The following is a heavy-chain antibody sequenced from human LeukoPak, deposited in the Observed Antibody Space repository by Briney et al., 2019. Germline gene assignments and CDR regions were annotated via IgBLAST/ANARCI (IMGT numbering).Heavy chain of an antibody. Sequence: ASVNVSCKASGYTFTSYAMHWVRQAPGQRLEWMGWINAGNGNTKYSQKFQGRVTITRDTSASTAYMELSSLRSEDTAVYYCARDWGVVPAAQTNWFDPWGQGTLVTVSS. CDR2: INAGNGNT. J-gene: IGHJ5*02. CDR1: GYTFTSYA. CDR3: ARDWGVVPAAQTNWFDP. D-gene: IGHD2-2*01. V-gene: IGHV1-3*01.